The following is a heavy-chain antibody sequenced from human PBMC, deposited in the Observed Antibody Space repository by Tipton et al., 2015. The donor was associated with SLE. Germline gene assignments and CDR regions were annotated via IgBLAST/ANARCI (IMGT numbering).Heavy chain of an antibody. J-gene: IGHJ2*01. CDR2: IYTTGTT. CDR1: GGSISIYY. CDR3: ARRSGENWYFDL. Sequence: TLSLTCTVSGGSISIYYWNWIRQPPGKGLEWIGYIYTTGTTNYNPSLKSRVTISLDTTKNQFSLRLNSVTAADTALYYCARRSGENWYFDLWGRGTLVSVSS. V-gene: IGHV4-4*09. D-gene: IGHD1-14*01.